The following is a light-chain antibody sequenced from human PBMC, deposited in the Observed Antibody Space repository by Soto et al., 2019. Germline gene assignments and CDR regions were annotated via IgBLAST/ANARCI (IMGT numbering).Light chain of an antibody. CDR3: QQSHSSPRT. CDR1: ENIGVY. Sequence: DIQMTQSPLSQSASVGDRVTITCRASENIGVYLNWYQQKPGTAPKLLVYASSRLQIGVPSRFSGSGSATYFTLTSDRLKPEDFATYYCQQSHSSPRTFGQGTKV. CDR2: ASS. J-gene: IGKJ2*01. V-gene: IGKV1-39*01.